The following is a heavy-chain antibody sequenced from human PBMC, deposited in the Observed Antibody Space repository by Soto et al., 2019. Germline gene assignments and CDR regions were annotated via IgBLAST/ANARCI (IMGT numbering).Heavy chain of an antibody. V-gene: IGHV3-23*01. CDR2: ISGSGGST. D-gene: IGHD2-8*01. CDR3: AKDRLDAYCTNGVCSHDY. J-gene: IGHJ4*02. Sequence: EVQLLESGGGLVQPGGSLRLSCAASGFTFSSYAMSWVRQAPGKGLEWVSAISGSGGSTYYADSVKGRFTISRDNSKNTLYLQMNSLRAEDTAVYYCAKDRLDAYCTNGVCSHDYWGQGTLVTVSS. CDR1: GFTFSSYA.